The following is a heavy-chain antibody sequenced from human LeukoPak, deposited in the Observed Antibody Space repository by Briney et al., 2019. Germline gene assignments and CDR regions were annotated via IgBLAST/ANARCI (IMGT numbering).Heavy chain of an antibody. CDR2: IYYSGST. D-gene: IGHD3-10*01. Sequence: SETLSLTCTASGGSISSSSYYWGWIRQPPGKGLEWIGSIYYSGSTYYNPSLKSRVTISVDTSKNQFSLKLSSVTAADTAVYYCARDLYGSGSYYYYWGQGTLVTVSS. V-gene: IGHV4-39*07. CDR1: GGSISSSSYY. CDR3: ARDLYGSGSYYYY. J-gene: IGHJ4*02.